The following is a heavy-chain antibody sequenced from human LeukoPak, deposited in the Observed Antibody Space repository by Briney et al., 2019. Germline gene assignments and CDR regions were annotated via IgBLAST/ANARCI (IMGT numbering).Heavy chain of an antibody. J-gene: IGHJ4*02. D-gene: IGHD6-13*01. CDR2: TYYRSQWYY. V-gene: IGHV6-1*01. CDR1: GVSLSSDFAT. CDR3: ARERISWYHLDE. Sequence: SQTLSLTSAISGVSLSSDFATRNWIRQSPSRGLEWLGRTYYRSQWYYDYAVSVRSRITINPDTSKNQFSLQLSSVETEYSGLYFCARERISWYHLDEGGQGMLVTVSS.